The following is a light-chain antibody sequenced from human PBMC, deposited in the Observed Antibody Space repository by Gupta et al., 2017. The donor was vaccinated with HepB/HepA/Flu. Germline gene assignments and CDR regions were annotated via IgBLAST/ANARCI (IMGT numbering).Light chain of an antibody. CDR1: QSLSSGY. CDR3: QQYGSLMYT. J-gene: IGKJ2*01. Sequence: EIVLTQSPGTLSLSPGERATLSCRASQSLSSGYLAWYQQKPGQAPRLLTYGASSRATGIPDRFSGSGSGTDFTLTISRLEPEDFAVYYCQQYGSLMYTFGQGTKVDIK. V-gene: IGKV3-20*01. CDR2: GAS.